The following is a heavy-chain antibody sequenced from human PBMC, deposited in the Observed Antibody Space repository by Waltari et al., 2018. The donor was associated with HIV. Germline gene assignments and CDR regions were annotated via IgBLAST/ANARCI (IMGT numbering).Heavy chain of an antibody. Sequence: EVQLVESGGGLVQPGGSLRHSCAASGFTVSSTHMSWVRQAPGKGLEWVSVIYSGGSTYYADSLKGRFTISRDNSKNTLYLQMNSLRAEDTAVYYCARDWAHSSSWSRYYYHGMDVWGQGTTVTVSS. CDR2: IYSGGST. V-gene: IGHV3-66*01. J-gene: IGHJ6*02. CDR3: ARDWAHSSSWSRYYYHGMDV. D-gene: IGHD6-13*01. CDR1: GFTVSSTH.